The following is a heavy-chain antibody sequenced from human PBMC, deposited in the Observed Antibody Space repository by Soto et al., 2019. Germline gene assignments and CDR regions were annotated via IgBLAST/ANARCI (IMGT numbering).Heavy chain of an antibody. CDR2: ISPNSGGP. D-gene: IGHD2-15*01. V-gene: IGHV1-2*02. Sequence: QVQLVQSGAEVKKPGASVKVSCTASGYSFTDYYMHWVRQAPGQGLEWVGWISPNSGGPRYAQKFQGRVTMTRDTSISTDYMELSSLTSDYAAVYYGVRGGCGGGPCYPWAYWGQGTLVTVSS. J-gene: IGHJ4*02. CDR3: VRGGCGGGPCYPWAY. CDR1: GYSFTDYY.